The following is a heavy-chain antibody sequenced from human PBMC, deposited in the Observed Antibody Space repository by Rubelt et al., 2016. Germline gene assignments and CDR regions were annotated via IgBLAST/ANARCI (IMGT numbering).Heavy chain of an antibody. CDR1: GFPFSGSP. D-gene: IGHD6-13*01. J-gene: IGHJ5*02. CDR2: IGADGNNI. Sequence: GGSLRLSCAASGFPFSGSPMNWIRQAPGKGLEWVSVIGADGNNIHYADSVKGRVTISRDNSKNTVYLLMNNLRAADTAKYYCAKDTQSSWRVNWFDPWGQGTLVTVSS. V-gene: IGHV3-23*01. CDR3: AKDTQSSWRVNWFDP.